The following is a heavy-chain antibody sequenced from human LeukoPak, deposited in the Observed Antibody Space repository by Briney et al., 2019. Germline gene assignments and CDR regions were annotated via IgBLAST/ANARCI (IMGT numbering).Heavy chain of an antibody. CDR3: ARGSTASYMDV. CDR2: IGTAGDT. V-gene: IGHV3-13*01. Sequence: GGSLRLSRAASGFTFSSYDMHWVRQATGKGLEWVSAIGTAGDTYYPGSVKGRFTISRENAKNSLYLQMNSLRAGDTAVYYCARGSTASYMDVWGKGTTVTVSS. J-gene: IGHJ6*03. CDR1: GFTFSSYD.